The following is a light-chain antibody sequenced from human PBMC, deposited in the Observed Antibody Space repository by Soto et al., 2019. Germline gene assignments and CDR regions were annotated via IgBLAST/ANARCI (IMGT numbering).Light chain of an antibody. CDR2: EIN. J-gene: IGLJ1*01. CDR1: SSDVGAYNY. Sequence: QSALTQPPSASGSPGQSVTISCTGTSSDVGAYNYVSWYQQHPGKAPKLMIYEINKRPSGVPDRFSGSKSGNTASLTVSGLQAEDEADYYCSSSANSNNLPYVFGTGTKLTVL. V-gene: IGLV2-8*01. CDR3: SSSANSNNLPYV.